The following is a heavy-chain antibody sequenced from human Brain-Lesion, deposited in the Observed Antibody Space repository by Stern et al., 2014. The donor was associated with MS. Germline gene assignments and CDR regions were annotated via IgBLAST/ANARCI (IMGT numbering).Heavy chain of an antibody. CDR3: VRPDIMGTIGN. Sequence: QVQLVQSGPGLVKPSETLSLTCTVSGGSITSSSYYWGWIRQPPGRGLEYIGTVYYTGSTFYDPSLKSRVTISVDTSKNQVALKMPSVTAADTAVYYCVRPDIMGTIGNWGQGTLVTVSS. CDR1: GGSITSSSYY. J-gene: IGHJ4*02. V-gene: IGHV4-39*01. D-gene: IGHD1-26*01. CDR2: VYYTGST.